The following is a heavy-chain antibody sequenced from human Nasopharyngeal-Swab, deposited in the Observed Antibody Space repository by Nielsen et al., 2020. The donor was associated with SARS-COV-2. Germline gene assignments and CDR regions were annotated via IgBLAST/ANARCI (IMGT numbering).Heavy chain of an antibody. J-gene: IGHJ6*03. Sequence: RDTGLSLGWMGWINAGNGNTKYSQKFQGRVTITRDTSASTAYMELSSLRSEDTAVYYCARGRGYYGSGGYYYMDVWGKGTTVTVSS. CDR3: ARGRGYYGSGGYYYMDV. CDR2: INAGNGNT. V-gene: IGHV1-3*01. D-gene: IGHD3-10*01.